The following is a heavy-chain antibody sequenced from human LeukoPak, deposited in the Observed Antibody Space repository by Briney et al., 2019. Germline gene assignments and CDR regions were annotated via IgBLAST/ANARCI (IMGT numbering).Heavy chain of an antibody. CDR3: ARGPAPGYTAMVTIYFDY. Sequence: PSETLSLTCTVSGGSISSGSYYWSWIRQPAGKGLEWIGRIYTSGSTNYNPSLKSRVTISVDTSKNQFSLKLSSVTAADTAVYYCARGPAPGYTAMVTIYFDYWGQGTLVTVSS. D-gene: IGHD5-18*01. J-gene: IGHJ4*02. CDR2: IYTSGST. V-gene: IGHV4-61*02. CDR1: GGSISSGSYY.